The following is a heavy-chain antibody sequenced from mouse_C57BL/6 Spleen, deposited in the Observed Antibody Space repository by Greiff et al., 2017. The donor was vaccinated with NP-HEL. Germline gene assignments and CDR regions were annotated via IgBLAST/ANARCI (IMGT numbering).Heavy chain of an antibody. D-gene: IGHD1-1*01. CDR2: IRNKANGYTT. J-gene: IGHJ1*03. V-gene: IGHV7-3*01. CDR1: GFTFTDYY. CDR3: ARWGITTVVAHWYFDV. Sequence: EVKLMESGGGLVQPGGSLSLSCAASGFTFTDYYMSWVRQPPGKALEWLGFIRNKANGYTTEYSASVKGRFTISRDNSQSILYLQMNALRAEDSATYYCARWGITTVVAHWYFDVWGTGTTVTVSS.